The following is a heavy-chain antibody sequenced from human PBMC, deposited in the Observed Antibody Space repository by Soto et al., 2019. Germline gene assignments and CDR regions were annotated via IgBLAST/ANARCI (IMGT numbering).Heavy chain of an antibody. CDR2: VFYSGST. V-gene: IGHV4-61*01. Sequence: QVQLQESGPGLVKPSETLSLTCSVSGGSVRSGSYYWSWIRQPPGKGLEYIGYVFYSGSTNYNPSLKRRVTISLDTSKNQFSLKLSSVTAADTAVYYCARRTNGGPTGWIFEYWGQGTLVTVSS. CDR3: ARRTNGGPTGWIFEY. CDR1: GGSVRSGSYY. D-gene: IGHD4-17*01. J-gene: IGHJ4*02.